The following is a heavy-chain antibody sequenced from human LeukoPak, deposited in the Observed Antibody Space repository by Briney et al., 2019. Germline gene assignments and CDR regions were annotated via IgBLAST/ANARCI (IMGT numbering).Heavy chain of an antibody. Sequence: GGSLRLSCEASGFAFSTYGLHWVRQAPGKGLEWVAFISYDENTKYYAESVKGRFTISRDNSKNTLYLQMNSLRAEDTAVYYCARPREYSGSGYYFAVGVWGKGTTVTVSS. CDR1: GFAFSTYG. V-gene: IGHV3-30*04. D-gene: IGHD3-10*01. CDR2: ISYDENTK. CDR3: ARPREYSGSGYYFAVGV. J-gene: IGHJ6*04.